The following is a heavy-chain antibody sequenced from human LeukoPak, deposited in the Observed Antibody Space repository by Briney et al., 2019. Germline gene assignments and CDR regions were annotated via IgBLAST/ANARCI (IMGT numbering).Heavy chain of an antibody. V-gene: IGHV3-23*01. J-gene: IGHJ4*02. CDR3: AKSGGSGSYYYFDY. D-gene: IGHD3-10*01. Sequence: GGSLRLSCAASGFTFSSYAMNWVRQAPGKGLEWVSSISGSGGYTNYADPVKGRLTISRDSSKNTLYLQMNSLRAEDTAVYYCAKSGGSGSYYYFDYWGQGTLVTVSS. CDR1: GFTFSSYA. CDR2: ISGSGGYT.